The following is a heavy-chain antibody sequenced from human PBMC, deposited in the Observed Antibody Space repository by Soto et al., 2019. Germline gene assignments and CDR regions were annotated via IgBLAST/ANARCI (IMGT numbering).Heavy chain of an antibody. J-gene: IGHJ4*02. V-gene: IGHV4-34*01. D-gene: IGHD3-9*01. Sequence: QVQLHQWGAGLLKPSETLSLTCSIHGRSLTDHSWAWIRQSPGKGLEWIGHISPNGTTEYSLSLKSRVTISVDTSENRFSLRLTSVTAADTAVYYCARDAGPPGARSFDWFKFGYFESWDEGVLVSVSS. CDR3: ARDAGPPGARSFDWFKFGYFES. CDR2: ISPNGTT. CDR1: GRSLTDHS.